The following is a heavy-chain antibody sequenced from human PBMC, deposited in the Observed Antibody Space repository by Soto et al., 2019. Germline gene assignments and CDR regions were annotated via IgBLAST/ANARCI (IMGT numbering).Heavy chain of an antibody. CDR1: GGSISSVSYY. Sequence: QLQLQESGPGLVKPSETLSLTCSVSGGSISSVSYYWGWIRQPPGKGLEWIGSIYYSGSAYYSPPLNSLFPMSVDTSKSQFSLALRPVTAPDTAVYYCARLHCNSPNCVPLDPGGQGTLVTVSS. J-gene: IGHJ5*02. CDR2: IYYSGSA. V-gene: IGHV4-39*01. D-gene: IGHD2-2*01. CDR3: ARLHCNSPNCVPLDP.